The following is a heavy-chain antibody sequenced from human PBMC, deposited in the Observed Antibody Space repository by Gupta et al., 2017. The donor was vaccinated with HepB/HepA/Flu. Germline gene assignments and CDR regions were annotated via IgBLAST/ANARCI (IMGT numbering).Heavy chain of an antibody. Sequence: EVQLVESGGGLVQTGGSLRLSCAVSGFNVKSNYMTWVRQAPGKGLEWVSIIYNDGTTYYADSVRDRFTISRDNSKNTLYLQMNSLRAEDTAVYYCGRDQGRFGDSYIDQWGQGTAVTVSS. CDR2: IYNDGTT. CDR3: GRDQGRFGDSYIDQ. V-gene: IGHV3-66*01. J-gene: IGHJ4*02. CDR1: GFNVKSNY. D-gene: IGHD3-10*01.